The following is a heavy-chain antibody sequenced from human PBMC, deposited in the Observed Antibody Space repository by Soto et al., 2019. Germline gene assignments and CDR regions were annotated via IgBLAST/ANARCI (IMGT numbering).Heavy chain of an antibody. D-gene: IGHD5-12*01. V-gene: IGHV4-34*01. CDR3: ARGVDIVAHRFDY. CDR2: INHSGST. CDR1: GGSFSGYY. Sequence: QVQLQQWGAGLLKPSETLSLTCAVYGGSFSGYYWSWIRQPPGKGLEWIGEINHSGSTNYNPSLKSRVTISVDTSKNQFSLKLSSVTAADTAVYYCARGVDIVAHRFDYWGQGTLVTVSS. J-gene: IGHJ4*02.